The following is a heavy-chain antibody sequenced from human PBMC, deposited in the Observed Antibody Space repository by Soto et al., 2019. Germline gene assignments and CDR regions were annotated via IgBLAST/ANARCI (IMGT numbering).Heavy chain of an antibody. CDR1: GGSISSYY. V-gene: IGHV4-59*12. Sequence: PSETLSLTCTVSGGSISSYYWSWIRQPPGKGLEWIGYIYYSGSTNYNPSLKSRVTISVDTSKHQFSLKLSSVTAADTAVYYCARGLPPEYYYDSSGYHGLYFDYWGQGTLVTVSS. CDR2: IYYSGST. CDR3: ARGLPPEYYYDSSGYHGLYFDY. J-gene: IGHJ4*02. D-gene: IGHD3-22*01.